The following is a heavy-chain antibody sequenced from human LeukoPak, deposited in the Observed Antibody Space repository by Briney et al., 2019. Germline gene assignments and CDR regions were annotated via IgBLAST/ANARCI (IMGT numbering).Heavy chain of an antibody. CDR3: ARGLLYYYDSSGIDY. D-gene: IGHD3-22*01. CDR2: INPSGGST. CDR1: GYTLTSYY. J-gene: IGHJ4*02. V-gene: IGHV1-46*01. Sequence: GASVKVSCKASGYTLTSYYMHWARQAPGQGLEWRGRINPSGGSTSYAQKFQGRVTMTRDTSTSTVYMELSSLRSEDTAVYYCARGLLYYYDSSGIDYWGQGTLVTVSS.